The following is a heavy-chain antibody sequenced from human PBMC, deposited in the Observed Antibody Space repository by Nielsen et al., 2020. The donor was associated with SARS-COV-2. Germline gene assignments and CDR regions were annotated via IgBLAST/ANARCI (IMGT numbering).Heavy chain of an antibody. V-gene: IGHV3-30*18. Sequence: SLRLSCAASGFTFSSYGMHWVRQAPGKGLEWVAVISYDGSNKYYADSVKGRFTISRDNSKNTLYLQMNSLRAEDTAVYYCAKEGFGHYFDYWGQGTLVTVSS. J-gene: IGHJ4*02. D-gene: IGHD3-10*01. CDR2: ISYDGSNK. CDR3: AKEGFGHYFDY. CDR1: GFTFSSYG.